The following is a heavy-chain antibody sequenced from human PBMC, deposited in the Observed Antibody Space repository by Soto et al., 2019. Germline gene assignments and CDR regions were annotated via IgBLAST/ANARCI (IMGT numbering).Heavy chain of an antibody. V-gene: IGHV3-21*01. CDR2: ISGNSNYI. CDR1: GFTFSSYS. J-gene: IGHJ5*02. Sequence: EVQLVESGGGLVKPGGSLRLSCAASGFTFSSYSMNWVRQAPGKGLEWVSTISGNSNYIYYAASVKGRFTISRDNAKNSLFLQMNSLRAEDTAVYYCTRSMGFCSSASCYPHWFDPWGQGTLVTVSS. D-gene: IGHD2-2*01. CDR3: TRSMGFCSSASCYPHWFDP.